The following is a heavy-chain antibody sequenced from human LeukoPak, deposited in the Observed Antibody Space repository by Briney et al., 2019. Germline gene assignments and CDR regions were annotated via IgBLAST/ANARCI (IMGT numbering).Heavy chain of an antibody. CDR2: IKQDGSEK. D-gene: IGHD5-18*01. J-gene: IGHJ3*02. CDR1: GFTFSSYW. CDR3: ASAWGDTAMVGEEDAFDI. Sequence: GGSLRLSCAASGFTFSSYWMSWVRQAPGKGLEWVANIKQDGSEKYYVDSVKGRFTISRDNAKNSLYLQMNSLRAEDTAVYYCASAWGDTAMVGEEDAFDIWGQGTKVTVSS. V-gene: IGHV3-7*01.